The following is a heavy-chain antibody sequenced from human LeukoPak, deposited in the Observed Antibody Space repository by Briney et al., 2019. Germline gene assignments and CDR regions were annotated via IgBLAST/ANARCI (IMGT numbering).Heavy chain of an antibody. V-gene: IGHV4-59*11. Sequence: SETLSLTCTVSGGSISSHYWSWIRQPPGKGLEWIGYICYSGSTNYNPSLKSRVTISVDTSKNQFSLKLSSVTAADTAVYYCARVGLYSSSGLDYWGQGTLVTVSS. J-gene: IGHJ4*02. CDR1: GGSISSHY. CDR2: ICYSGST. CDR3: ARVGLYSSSGLDY. D-gene: IGHD6-6*01.